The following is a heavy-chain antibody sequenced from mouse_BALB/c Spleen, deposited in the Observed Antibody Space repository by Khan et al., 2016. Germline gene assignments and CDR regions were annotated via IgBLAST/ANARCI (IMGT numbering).Heavy chain of an antibody. Sequence: EVELVESGGGLVQPGGSLKLSCAASGFDFSRYWMSWVRQAPGKGLEWIGEINPDSSTINYTPSLKDKFIISSDNAKNTLYLQMSKVRSEDTALYCGARGGSRYYFDYWGQGTTLTVSS. CDR3: ARGGSRYYFDY. J-gene: IGHJ2*01. CDR1: GFDFSRYW. CDR2: INPDSSTI. V-gene: IGHV4-1*02. D-gene: IGHD1-1*01.